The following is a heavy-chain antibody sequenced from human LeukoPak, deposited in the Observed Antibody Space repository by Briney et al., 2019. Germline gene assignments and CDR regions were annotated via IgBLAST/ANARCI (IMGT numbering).Heavy chain of an antibody. V-gene: IGHV4-38-2*02. CDR1: GYSISSGYY. CDR3: ARDGWDYDAFDI. Sequence: PSEALSLTCAVSGYSISSGYYWGWIRQPPGKGLEWIGSIYHSGSTYYNPSLKSRVTISVDTSKNQFSLKLSSVTAADTAVYYCARDGWDYDAFDIWGQGTVVTVSS. D-gene: IGHD1-26*01. J-gene: IGHJ3*02. CDR2: IYHSGST.